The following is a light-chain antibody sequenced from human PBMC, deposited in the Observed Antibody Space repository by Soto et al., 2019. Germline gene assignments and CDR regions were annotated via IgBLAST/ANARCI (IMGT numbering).Light chain of an antibody. CDR2: WAS. CDR3: QQYYNNPRT. V-gene: IGKV4-1*01. Sequence: DIVMTQSPDALAVSLGEGATITCKSSQSVFYSSNNKNYLAWYQQKPGQPPKLXIYWASTRESGVPDRFSGSGSGTDFTLTISSLQAEDVAVYYCQQYYNNPRTFGQGTKVDIK. CDR1: QSVFYSSNNKNY. J-gene: IGKJ1*01.